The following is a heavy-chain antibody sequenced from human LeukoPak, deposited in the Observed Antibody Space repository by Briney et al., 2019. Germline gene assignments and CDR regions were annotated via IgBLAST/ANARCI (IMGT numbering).Heavy chain of an antibody. CDR3: AREYYYGSGSYFLGPDAFDI. CDR2: INPNSGGT. J-gene: IGHJ3*02. Sequence: GASVKVSCKASGYTFTGYYMHWVRQAPGQGLEWMGWINPNSGGTNYAQKFQGRVTMTRDTSISTAYMELSRLRSDDTAVYYCAREYYYGSGSYFLGPDAFDIWGQGTMVTVSS. CDR1: GYTFTGYY. V-gene: IGHV1-2*02. D-gene: IGHD3-10*01.